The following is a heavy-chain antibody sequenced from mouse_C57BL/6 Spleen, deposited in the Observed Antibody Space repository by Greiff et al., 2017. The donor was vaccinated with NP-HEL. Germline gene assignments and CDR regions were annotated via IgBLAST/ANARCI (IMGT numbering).Heavy chain of an antibody. V-gene: IGHV1-47*01. CDR2: FHPYNDDT. Sequence: VQLQQSGAELVKPGASVKMSCKASGYTFTTYPIEWMKQNPGKSLEWIGNFHPYNDDTKYNEKFKGKATLTVEKSSSTVYLELSRLTSDDSAVYYCARSGLLRGNYAMDYWGQGTTVTASS. J-gene: IGHJ4*01. D-gene: IGHD1-1*01. CDR1: GYTFTTYP. CDR3: ARSGLLRGNYAMDY.